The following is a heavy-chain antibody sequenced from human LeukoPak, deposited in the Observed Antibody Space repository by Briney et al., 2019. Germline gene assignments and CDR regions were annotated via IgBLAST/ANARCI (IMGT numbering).Heavy chain of an antibody. J-gene: IGHJ6*03. CDR3: ARGREVAARPYYYYYYMDV. D-gene: IGHD6-6*01. V-gene: IGHV1-8*03. CDR1: GYTFTSYD. Sequence: ASVKVSCKASGYTFTSYDINWVRQATGQGLEWMGWMNPNSGNTGYAQKFKGRVTITRNTSISTAYMELSSLRSEDTAVYYCARGREVAARPYYYYYYMDVWGKGTTVTVSS. CDR2: MNPNSGNT.